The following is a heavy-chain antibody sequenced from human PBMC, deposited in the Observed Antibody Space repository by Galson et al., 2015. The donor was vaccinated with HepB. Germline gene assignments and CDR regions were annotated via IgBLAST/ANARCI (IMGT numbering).Heavy chain of an antibody. CDR1: GFSFSRYG. V-gene: IGHV3-33*01. CDR2: IWYDGRNK. J-gene: IGHJ4*02. Sequence: SLRLSCAASGFSFSRYGMHWVRQAPGKGLEWVAVIWYDGRNKCYADSVKGRFTISRDNSKNTVYLQMNSLRAEDTAVYYCARDVMTTVAPPFDYWGQGTLVTVSS. D-gene: IGHD4-11*01. CDR3: ARDVMTTVAPPFDY.